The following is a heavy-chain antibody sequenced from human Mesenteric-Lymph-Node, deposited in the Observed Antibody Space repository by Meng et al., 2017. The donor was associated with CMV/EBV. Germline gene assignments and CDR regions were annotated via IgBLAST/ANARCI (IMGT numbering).Heavy chain of an antibody. J-gene: IGHJ4*02. D-gene: IGHD4-17*01. V-gene: IGHV4-38-2*01. CDR3: ARRRSGRGDYGLPGDHFDC. CDR2: VYQSGTS. CDR1: GYSISSGYY. Sequence: GSLRLSCSVSGYSISSGYYWGWIRQSPGKGLELIGSVYQSGTSYHNPSLKSRVTMSIDTSKNQFSLKLSAVTAADTAVYYCARRRSGRGDYGLPGDHFDCWSQGTLVTVSS.